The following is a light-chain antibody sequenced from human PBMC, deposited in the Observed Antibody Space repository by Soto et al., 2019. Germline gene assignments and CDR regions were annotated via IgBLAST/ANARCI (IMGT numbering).Light chain of an antibody. J-gene: IGKJ5*01. CDR3: QQRTNWPIS. CDR2: DAS. Sequence: EIMLTQSPATLSLSPGERATLSCRASQSLRPSLAWYQQKPGQAPRLLIYDASNRATGVPARFSGSVSGTEFTLTISSLEPEDFAIYYCQQRTNWPISFGQGPRLEI. CDR1: QSLRPS. V-gene: IGKV3-11*01.